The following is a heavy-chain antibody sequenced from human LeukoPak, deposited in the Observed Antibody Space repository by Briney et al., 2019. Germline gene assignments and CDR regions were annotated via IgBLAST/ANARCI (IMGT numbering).Heavy chain of an antibody. J-gene: IGHJ6*03. Sequence: SETLSLTCTVSGGSISSGDYYWSWIRQPPGKGLEWIGYIYYSGSTYYNPSLKSRVTISVDTSKNQFSLKLSSVTTADTAVYYCAREEAGVVPAPIAYYYMDVWGKGTTVTVSS. CDR1: GGSISSGDYY. V-gene: IGHV4-30-4*08. D-gene: IGHD2-2*01. CDR3: AREEAGVVPAPIAYYYMDV. CDR2: IYYSGST.